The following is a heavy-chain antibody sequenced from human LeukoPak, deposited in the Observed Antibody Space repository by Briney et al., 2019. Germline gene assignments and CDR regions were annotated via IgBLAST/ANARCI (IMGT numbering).Heavy chain of an antibody. CDR1: GFTVSSKY. CDR3: ATYGDYGSIDY. V-gene: IGHV3-53*01. Sequence: GGSLRLSCAASGFTVSSKYMTWVRQAPGKGLEWVSVIYRGGNTYYADSVKGRFSISRDNSKNTVFLQMNSLRAEDTAVYYCATYGDYGSIDYWGQGTLVTVSS. J-gene: IGHJ4*02. CDR2: IYRGGNT. D-gene: IGHD4-17*01.